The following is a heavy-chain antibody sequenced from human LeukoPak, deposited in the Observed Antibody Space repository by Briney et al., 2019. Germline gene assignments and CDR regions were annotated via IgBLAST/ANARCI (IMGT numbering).Heavy chain of an antibody. V-gene: IGHV1-18*01. CDR1: GYTFTRYG. J-gene: IGHJ4*02. D-gene: IGHD5-24*01. CDR2: ISAYNGDT. Sequence: ASVKVSCKASGYTFTRYGFSWVRQAPGQGLEWMGWISAYNGDTNYAQKFQGRVTMTTDTSTSTAYMELRSLRSDDTAVYYCARDYVEMSTIRDFGYWGQGTLVTVSA. CDR3: ARDYVEMSTIRDFGY.